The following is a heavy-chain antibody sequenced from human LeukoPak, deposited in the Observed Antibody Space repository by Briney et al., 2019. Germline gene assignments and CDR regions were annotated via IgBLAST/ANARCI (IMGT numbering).Heavy chain of an antibody. Sequence: GGSPRLSCAASGFTFSDYYMSWIRQAPGKGLEWVSYISSSGSTIYYADSVKGRFTISRDNAKNSLYLQMNSLRAEDTAVYYCARDKGPTFYYYYGMDVWGQGTTVTVSS. CDR2: ISSSGSTI. CDR3: ARDKGPTFYYYYGMDV. V-gene: IGHV3-11*01. J-gene: IGHJ6*02. CDR1: GFTFSDYY.